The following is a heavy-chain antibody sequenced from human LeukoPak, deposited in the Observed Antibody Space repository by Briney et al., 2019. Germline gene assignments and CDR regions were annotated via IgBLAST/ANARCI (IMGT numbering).Heavy chain of an antibody. J-gene: IGHJ4*02. CDR1: GFTFSSYA. CDR2: ISYDGSNK. D-gene: IGHD5-18*01. Sequence: GRSLRLSCAASGFTFSSYAMHWVRQAPGKGLEWVAVISYDGSNKYYADSVKGRFTISRDNSKNTLYLQMNSLRAEDTAVYYCARDQYRYFDYWGQGTLVTVSS. CDR3: ARDQYRYFDY. V-gene: IGHV3-30*04.